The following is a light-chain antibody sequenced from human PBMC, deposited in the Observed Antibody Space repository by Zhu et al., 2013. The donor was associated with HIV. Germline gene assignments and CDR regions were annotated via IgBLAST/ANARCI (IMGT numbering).Light chain of an antibody. J-gene: IGLJ2*01. CDR2: ANN. CDR3: QSYDSSLSASVI. Sequence: QSVLTQPPSVSGAPGQRVSISCTGSSSNIGAGYDVHWYQQLPGTAPKLLIYANNNRPSGVPDRFSGSKSGTSASLAITGLQAEDEADLYCQSYDSSLSASVIFGGGTKLTVL. CDR1: SSNIGAGYD. V-gene: IGLV1-40*01.